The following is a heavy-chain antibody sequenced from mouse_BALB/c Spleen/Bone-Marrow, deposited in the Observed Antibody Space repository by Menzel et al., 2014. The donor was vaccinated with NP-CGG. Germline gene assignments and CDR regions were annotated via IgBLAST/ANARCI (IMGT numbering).Heavy chain of an antibody. V-gene: IGHV1-54*01. CDR2: INPGSGGT. CDR3: ARWDYAMDY. Sequence: VQLVESGAELVRPGTSVKVSCKASGYAFTNYLIEWVKQRPGQGREWIRKINPGSGGTNYNEKFKGKATLTADKSSSTAYMQLSSLTSDDSAVYFCARWDYAMDYWGQGTSVTVSS. CDR1: GYAFTNYL. J-gene: IGHJ4*01.